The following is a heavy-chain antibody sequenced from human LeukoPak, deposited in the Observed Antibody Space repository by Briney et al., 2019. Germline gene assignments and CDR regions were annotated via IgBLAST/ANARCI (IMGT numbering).Heavy chain of an antibody. V-gene: IGHV6-1*01. CDR1: GDSVSSNSAA. J-gene: IGHJ3*02. CDR3: ARDLGITMSPNDYAFDI. D-gene: IGHD3-10*02. Sequence: SQTLSLTCVISGDSVSSNSAAWNWIRQSPSRGLEGLGRTYYRSKWYNDYAVSVKSLITINPDTSKNQYSLQLNSVTPEDTAVYYCARDLGITMSPNDYAFDIWGQGTMVTVSS. CDR2: TYYRSKWYN.